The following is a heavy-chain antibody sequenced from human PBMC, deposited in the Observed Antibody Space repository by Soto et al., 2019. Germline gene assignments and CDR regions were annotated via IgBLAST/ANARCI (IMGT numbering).Heavy chain of an antibody. CDR1: GFNFSRYG. CDR3: AASAIYCTSASCYPTSHDY. CDR2: ITGSDFGT. D-gene: IGHD2-2*01. J-gene: IGHJ4*02. V-gene: IGHV3-23*01. Sequence: EVQLLESGGGLVQPGESLTLTCAASGFNFSRYGMNWVRQAPGKGLEWVSIITGSDFGTNYADSVKGRFTTSRDVSKNVLYLQLNSLRAEDTAVYYCAASAIYCTSASCYPTSHDYWGQGTLVTVSS.